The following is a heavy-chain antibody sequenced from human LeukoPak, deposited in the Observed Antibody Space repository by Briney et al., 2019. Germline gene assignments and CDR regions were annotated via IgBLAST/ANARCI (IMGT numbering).Heavy chain of an antibody. J-gene: IGHJ5*02. CDR1: GYTFTSYY. D-gene: IGHD2-2*01. V-gene: IGHV1-46*01. CDR2: MNPSGGST. Sequence: ASVKVSCKASGYTFTSYYMHWVRQAPGQGLEWMGIMNPSGGSTSYAQKFQGRVTMTRDTSTSTVYMELSSLRSEDTAVYYCARDAAPDIVVVPAAAWFDPWGQGTLVTVSS. CDR3: ARDAAPDIVVVPAAAWFDP.